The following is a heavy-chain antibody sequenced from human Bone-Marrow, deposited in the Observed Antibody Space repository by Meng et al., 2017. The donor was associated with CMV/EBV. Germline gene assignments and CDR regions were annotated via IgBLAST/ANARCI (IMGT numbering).Heavy chain of an antibody. CDR3: ARGKRGDRDSGSYCLYY. D-gene: IGHD1-26*01. V-gene: IGHV3-48*03. J-gene: IGHJ4*02. CDR1: GFTFSSYE. CDR2: ISSSGSTI. Sequence: GESLKISCAASGFTFSSYEMNWVRQAPGKGLEWVSYISSSGSTIYYADSVKGRFTISRDNAKNSLYLQMNSLRAEDTAVYYCARGKRGDRDSGSYCLYYWGQGTLVIVSS.